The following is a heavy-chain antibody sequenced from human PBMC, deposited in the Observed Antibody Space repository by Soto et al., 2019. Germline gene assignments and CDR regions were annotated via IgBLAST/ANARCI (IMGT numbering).Heavy chain of an antibody. Sequence: PGGSLRLSCAASGFTFSSYGMHWVRQAPGKGLEWVAVISYDGSNKYYADSVKGRFTISRDNSKNTLYLQMNSLRAEDTAVYYCAKDIHPYSSMAHDYWGQGTLVTVSS. CDR3: AKDIHPYSSMAHDY. J-gene: IGHJ4*02. V-gene: IGHV3-30*18. D-gene: IGHD6-13*01. CDR1: GFTFSSYG. CDR2: ISYDGSNK.